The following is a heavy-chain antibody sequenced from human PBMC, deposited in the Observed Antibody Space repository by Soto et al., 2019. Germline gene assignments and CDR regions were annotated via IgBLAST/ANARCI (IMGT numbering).Heavy chain of an antibody. CDR3: ARGGGTILAPLP. D-gene: IGHD3-3*01. CDR2: INPNSGAT. V-gene: IGHV1-2*02. Sequence: ASVKVSCKASGYTFTGYFIHWVRQAPGQGLEWMGWINPNSGATRYAQKFQGRVTMTRDTSISTAYMELTLLRSDDTAIYYCARGGGTILAPLPWGEGTLVTVSS. J-gene: IGHJ5*02. CDR1: GYTFTGYF.